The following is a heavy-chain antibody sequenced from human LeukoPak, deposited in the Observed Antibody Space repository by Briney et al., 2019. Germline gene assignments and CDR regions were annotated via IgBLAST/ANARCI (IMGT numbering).Heavy chain of an antibody. V-gene: IGHV1-2*06. CDR2: INPNSGGT. CDR1: GYTFTGYY. Sequence: GASVKVSCRASGYTFTGYYMHWVRQAPGQGLEWMGRINPNSGGTNYAQKFQGRVTMTRDTSISTAYMELSRLRSDDTAVYYCARDQTAVTTYLGYYYYYYMDVWGKGTTVTVSS. J-gene: IGHJ6*03. D-gene: IGHD4-11*01. CDR3: ARDQTAVTTYLGYYYYYYMDV.